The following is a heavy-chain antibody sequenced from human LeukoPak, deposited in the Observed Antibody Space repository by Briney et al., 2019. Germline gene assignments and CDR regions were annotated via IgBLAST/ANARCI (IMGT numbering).Heavy chain of an antibody. CDR1: GFTFSSYG. D-gene: IGHD3-16*01. CDR3: ARDDALGDNALDI. CDR2: ILNDGSQE. J-gene: IGHJ3*02. Sequence: PGGSLLLSCAASGFTFSSYGMHGVRQAPGKGLEGVAVILNDGSQEKYADSVKGRFTISRDNSKNTLFLQMNSMRAEDTAVYYCARDDALGDNALDIWGQGTMVTVSS. V-gene: IGHV3-33*01.